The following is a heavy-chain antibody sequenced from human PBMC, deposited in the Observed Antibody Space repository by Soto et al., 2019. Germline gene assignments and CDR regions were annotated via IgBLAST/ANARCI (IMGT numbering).Heavy chain of an antibody. J-gene: IGHJ5*02. V-gene: IGHV4-4*02. Sequence: PSETLSLTCTVSGGSMSISNWWNWVRQPPGKGLEWIGEAHHSGRTNYNPSLKSRVTISVDKSKNQFSLNLNSVTAADTAVYYCAKFYGGKSAHTYTIDPWGQGTLVTVSS. CDR1: GGSMSISNW. D-gene: IGHD2-15*01. CDR2: AHHSGRT. CDR3: AKFYGGKSAHTYTIDP.